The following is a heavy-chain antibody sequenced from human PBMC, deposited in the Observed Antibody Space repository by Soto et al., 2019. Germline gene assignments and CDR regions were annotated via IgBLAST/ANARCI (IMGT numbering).Heavy chain of an antibody. CDR3: ARVRSGPPPYWFDP. CDR2: ISYDGSNK. CDR1: GFTFSSYA. Sequence: QVQLVESGGGVVQPGRSLRLSCAASGFTFSSYAMHWVRQSPGKVLEWVAVISYDGSNKYYADSVKGRFTISRDNSKNTLYLQMNSLRAEDTAVYYCARVRSGPPPYWFDPWGQGTLVTVSS. V-gene: IGHV3-30-3*01. J-gene: IGHJ5*02. D-gene: IGHD2-15*01.